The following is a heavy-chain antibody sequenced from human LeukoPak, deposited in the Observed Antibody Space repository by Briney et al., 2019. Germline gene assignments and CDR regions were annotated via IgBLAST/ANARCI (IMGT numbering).Heavy chain of an antibody. D-gene: IGHD2-21*01. CDR1: GLTFSRYR. J-gene: IGHJ4*02. CDR2: ISSSSRYI. CDR3: ARVTDWALDH. Sequence: GGSLRLSCAASGLTFSRYRMNWVRQAPGKGLGWVSSISSSSRYIYYADSVKGRFTISRDNAKHSLYLQMNSLGADYTAVYYCARVTDWALDHWGQGTLVTVSS. V-gene: IGHV3-21*01.